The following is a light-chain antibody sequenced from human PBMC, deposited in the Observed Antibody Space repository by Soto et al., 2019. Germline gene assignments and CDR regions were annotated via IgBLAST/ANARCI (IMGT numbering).Light chain of an antibody. Sequence: QSVLTQPPSVSGAPGQRVTISCTGNNSNLGAGYDVHWYQQLPGAAPKLVVFGNRNRPSGVPERFSGSKSGTSASLAITGLQAEDEAVYYCQAYDYSLTAFVFGGGTKLTVL. CDR3: QAYDYSLTAFV. CDR2: GNR. J-gene: IGLJ3*02. CDR1: NSNLGAGYD. V-gene: IGLV1-40*01.